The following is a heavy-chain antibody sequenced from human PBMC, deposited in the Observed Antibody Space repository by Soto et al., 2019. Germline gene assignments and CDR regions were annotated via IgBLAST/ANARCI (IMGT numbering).Heavy chain of an antibody. V-gene: IGHV1-69*02. CDR3: ARVRYCGGDCYARFDY. Sequence: QVQLVQSGAEVKKPGSSVKVSCKASGGTFSSYTISWVRQAPGQGLEWMGRIIPILGIANYAQKFQGRVTITADKXTXRAYMELSSLRSEDTAVYYCARVRYCGGDCYARFDYWGQGTLVTVSS. J-gene: IGHJ4*02. D-gene: IGHD2-21*02. CDR2: IIPILGIA. CDR1: GGTFSSYT.